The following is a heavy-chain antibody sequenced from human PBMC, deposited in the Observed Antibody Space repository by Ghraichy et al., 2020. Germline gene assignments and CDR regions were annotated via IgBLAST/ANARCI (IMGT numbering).Heavy chain of an antibody. V-gene: IGHV3-74*01. D-gene: IGHD2-2*01. J-gene: IGHJ5*02. CDR2: INSDGSST. CDR1: GFTFRTYW. Sequence: GGSLRLSCAASGFTFRTYWMHWVRQAPGKGLVWVSRINSDGSSTSYADSVKGRFTISRDNAKNTLYLQMNSLRAEDTAVYYCARTGYCSSTNCYNWFDPWGQGTVVTVSS. CDR3: ARTGYCSSTNCYNWFDP.